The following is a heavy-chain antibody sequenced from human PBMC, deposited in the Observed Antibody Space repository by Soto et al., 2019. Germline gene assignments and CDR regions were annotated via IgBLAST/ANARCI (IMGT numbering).Heavy chain of an antibody. CDR1: GLPLSSYF. J-gene: IGHJ6*02. V-gene: IGHV3-21*01. Sequence: GSRIPSCPLPGLPLSSYFINLVGSGTLDGLEWVSSISSSSSYIYYADSVKGRFTISRDNAKNSLYLQMNSLRAEDTAVYYCARVGGIAVAGTVSYYGMDGWGQETKVTFS. D-gene: IGHD6-19*01. CDR3: ARVGGIAVAGTVSYYGMDG. CDR2: ISSSSSYI.